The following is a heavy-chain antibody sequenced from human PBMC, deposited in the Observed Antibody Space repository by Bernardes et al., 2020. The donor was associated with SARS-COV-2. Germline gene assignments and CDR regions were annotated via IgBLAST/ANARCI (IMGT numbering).Heavy chain of an antibody. J-gene: IGHJ4*02. CDR3: ARDRYYGSGRDLDY. CDR1: GFTFSSYT. Sequence: GGSLRLSCAASGFTFSSYTMHWVRQAPGKGLEWVAIISSDGNNKYHADSLKGRFTISRDNSKNTLYLQMNSLRAEDTAVYYCARDRYYGSGRDLDYCGQGTLVTVSS. D-gene: IGHD3-10*01. V-gene: IGHV3-30*01. CDR2: ISSDGNNK.